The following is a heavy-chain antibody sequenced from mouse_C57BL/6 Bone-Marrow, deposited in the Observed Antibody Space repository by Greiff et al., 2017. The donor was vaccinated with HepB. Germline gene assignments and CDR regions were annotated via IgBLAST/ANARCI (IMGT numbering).Heavy chain of an antibody. Sequence: EVQLVESGEGLVKPGGSLKLSCAASGFTFSSYAMSWVRQTPEKRLEWVAYISSGGDYIYYADTVKGRFTISRDNARNPLYLQMSSLKSEDTAMYYCTRDGWLLRGAYWGQGTLVTVSA. V-gene: IGHV5-9-1*02. J-gene: IGHJ3*01. CDR2: ISSGGDYI. D-gene: IGHD2-3*01. CDR1: GFTFSSYA. CDR3: TRDGWLLRGAY.